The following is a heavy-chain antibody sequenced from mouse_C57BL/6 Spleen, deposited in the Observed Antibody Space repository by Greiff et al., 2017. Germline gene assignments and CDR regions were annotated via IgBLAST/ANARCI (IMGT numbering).Heavy chain of an antibody. Sequence: QVQLQQPGAELVKPGASVKLSCKASGYTFTSYWMHWVKQRPGQGLEWIGMIHPNSGSTNYNEKFKSKATLTVDKSSSTAYMQLSSLTSEDSAVYYCARIPYYYGSSSDFDVWGTGTTVTVSS. CDR2: IHPNSGST. CDR3: ARIPYYYGSSSDFDV. CDR1: GYTFTSYW. V-gene: IGHV1-64*01. J-gene: IGHJ1*03. D-gene: IGHD1-1*01.